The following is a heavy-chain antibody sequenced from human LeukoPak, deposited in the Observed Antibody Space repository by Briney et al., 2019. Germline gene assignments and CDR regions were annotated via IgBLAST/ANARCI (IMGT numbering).Heavy chain of an antibody. Sequence: SETLSLTCAVYGGPFSGYYWSWIRQPPGKGLEWIGEINHSGSTNHNPSLKSRVTISVDTSKNQFSLKLSSVTAADTAVYYCARAALRYFDWSLRFSAFDIWGQGTMVTVSS. V-gene: IGHV4-34*01. CDR2: INHSGST. CDR3: ARAALRYFDWSLRFSAFDI. CDR1: GGPFSGYY. D-gene: IGHD3-9*01. J-gene: IGHJ3*02.